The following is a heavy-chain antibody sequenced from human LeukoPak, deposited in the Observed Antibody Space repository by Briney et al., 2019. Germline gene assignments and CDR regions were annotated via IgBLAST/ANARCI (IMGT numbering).Heavy chain of an antibody. J-gene: IGHJ6*02. V-gene: IGHV4-4*02. CDR1: GGSIGTTNW. CDR3: ARDLTYYYDSSGYYGYYGMDV. CDR2: IYHSGST. Sequence: SETLSLTCAVSGGSIGTTNWWSWVRQPPGKGLECIGEIYHSGSTNYNPSLKSRVTVSVDTSKNQFSLKLSSVTAADTAVYYCARDLTYYYDSSGYYGYYGMDVWGQGTTVTVSS. D-gene: IGHD3-22*01.